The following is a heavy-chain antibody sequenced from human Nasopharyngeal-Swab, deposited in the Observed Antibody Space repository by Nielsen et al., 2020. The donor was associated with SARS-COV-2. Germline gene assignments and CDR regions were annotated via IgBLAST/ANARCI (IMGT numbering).Heavy chain of an antibody. Sequence: GGSLRLSCAASGFTFSNYEMNWVRQAPGKGLEWLSYISGTDGTISYADSVKGRFTISTDNAKNSLYLQMNSLSAEDTALYYCARTTYSYGRFDYWGQGTLVTVSS. CDR3: ARTTYSYGRFDY. CDR2: ISGTDGTI. D-gene: IGHD5-18*01. V-gene: IGHV3-48*03. J-gene: IGHJ4*01. CDR1: GFTFSNYE.